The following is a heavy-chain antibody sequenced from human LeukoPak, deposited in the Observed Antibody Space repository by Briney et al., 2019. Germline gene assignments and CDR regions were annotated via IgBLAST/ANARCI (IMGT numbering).Heavy chain of an antibody. D-gene: IGHD3-16*01. J-gene: IGHJ5*02. CDR2: IQPDGSEQ. V-gene: IGHV3-7*01. CDR3: ASQSYARFDP. CDR1: GFTFSSYE. Sequence: GGSLRLSCAASGFTFSSYEMNWVRQAPGKGLEWVGNIQPDGSEQYPVDSVKGRFTISRDNARNSLFLQMNSLRVEDTAVYYCASQSYARFDPWGQGTLVTVSS.